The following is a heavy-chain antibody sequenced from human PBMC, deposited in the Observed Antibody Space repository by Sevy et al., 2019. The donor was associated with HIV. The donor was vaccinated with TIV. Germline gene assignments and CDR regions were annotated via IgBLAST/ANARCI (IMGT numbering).Heavy chain of an antibody. CDR3: ARGRRNSSGWYAY. Sequence: SENLSLTCAVYGGSFSGYYWSWIRQPPGKGLEWIGEINHSGSTNYNPSIKSRVTISVDTSKNQFSLKLSSVTAADTAVYYCARGRRNSSGWYAYWGQGTLVTVSS. CDR2: INHSGST. V-gene: IGHV4-34*01. D-gene: IGHD6-19*01. J-gene: IGHJ4*02. CDR1: GGSFSGYY.